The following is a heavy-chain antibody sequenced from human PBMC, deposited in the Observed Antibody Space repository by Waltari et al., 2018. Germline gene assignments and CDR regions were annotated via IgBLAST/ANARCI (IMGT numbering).Heavy chain of an antibody. CDR3: ARARKGYYDSSGYEDY. J-gene: IGHJ4*02. V-gene: IGHV4-31*03. CDR2: IYHSGST. CDR1: GGSISSGGYY. Sequence: QVQLQESGPGLVKPSQTLSLTCTVSGGSISSGGYYWRWIRQHPGKGLEWVGYIYHSGSTYYNPSLKSRVTISVDRSKNQFSLKLSSVTAADTAVYYCARARKGYYDSSGYEDYWGQGTLVTVSS. D-gene: IGHD3-22*01.